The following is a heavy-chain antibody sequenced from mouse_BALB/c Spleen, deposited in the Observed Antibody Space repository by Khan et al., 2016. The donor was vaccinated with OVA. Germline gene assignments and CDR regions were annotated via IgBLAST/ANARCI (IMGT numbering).Heavy chain of an antibody. D-gene: IGHD1-1*01. CDR3: ARSYYYGSSTWFAY. J-gene: IGHJ3*01. CDR2: IDPSDSHT. CDR1: GYTFSSYW. V-gene: IGHV1-69*02. Sequence: HLQQPGTELVKPGASVKLSCKASGYTFSSYWMHWVKQRPGQGLEWIGEIDPSDSHTNYNQKFKGKATLNVDKSSSTAYMHLSSLTSEDSAVYYCARSYYYGSSTWFAYWGQGTLVTVSA.